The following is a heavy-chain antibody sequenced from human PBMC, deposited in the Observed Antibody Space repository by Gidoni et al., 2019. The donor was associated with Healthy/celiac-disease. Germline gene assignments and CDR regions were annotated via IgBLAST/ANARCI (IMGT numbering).Heavy chain of an antibody. Sequence: EVQLVESGGGLVKPGGSLRLSCAASGFTFSRSSMNWVRQAPGKGLEWVSSISSSSSYIYYADSVKGRFTISRDNAKNSLYLQMNSLRAEDTAVYYCARDQGNYYDSSGFGYWGQGTLVTVSS. D-gene: IGHD3-22*01. CDR2: ISSSSSYI. V-gene: IGHV3-21*01. CDR1: GFTFSRSS. J-gene: IGHJ4*02. CDR3: ARDQGNYYDSSGFGY.